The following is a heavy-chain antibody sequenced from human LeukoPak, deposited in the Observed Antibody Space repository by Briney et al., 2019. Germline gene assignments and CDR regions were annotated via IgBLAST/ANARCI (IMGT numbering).Heavy chain of an antibody. CDR1: GYTFTSYG. V-gene: IGHV1-46*01. CDR3: ARDRYYYGSGPYFDY. CDR2: INPSGGST. D-gene: IGHD3-10*01. J-gene: IGHJ4*02. Sequence: AASVKVSCKASGYTFTSYGISWVRQAPGQGLEWMGIINPSGGSTSYAQKFQGRVTMTRDTSTSTVYMELSSLRSEDTVVYYCARDRYYYGSGPYFDYWGQGTLVTVSS.